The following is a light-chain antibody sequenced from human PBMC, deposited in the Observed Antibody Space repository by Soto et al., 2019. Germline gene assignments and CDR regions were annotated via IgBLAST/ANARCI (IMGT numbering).Light chain of an antibody. Sequence: DIVLTQSPATLSVSPGEGATLSCRASQSVHSNLDWYQQKPGQAPKLLIYDASNRATGIPARFSGSGSGTDFTLTVSSLEPEDVSVYFCLQYRSSPWTFGQGTKVHIK. CDR3: LQYRSSPWT. CDR1: QSVHSN. V-gene: IGKV3D-15*01. CDR2: DAS. J-gene: IGKJ1*01.